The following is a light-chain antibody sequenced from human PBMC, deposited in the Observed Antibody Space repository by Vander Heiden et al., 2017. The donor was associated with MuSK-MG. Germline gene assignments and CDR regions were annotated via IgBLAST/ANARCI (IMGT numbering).Light chain of an antibody. CDR3: QHDGNWPT. J-gene: IGKJ1*01. V-gene: IGKV3-15*01. CDR1: HFIGSD. Sequence: TVMTQSPATLSVSPGEGATLSCRASHFIGSDLAWYQQRPGQAPRLLIYSASTRANGIPDRFSGSGSGTDFTLTSSSRQSEDFAVYFGQHDGNWPTFGQGTKVEIK. CDR2: SAS.